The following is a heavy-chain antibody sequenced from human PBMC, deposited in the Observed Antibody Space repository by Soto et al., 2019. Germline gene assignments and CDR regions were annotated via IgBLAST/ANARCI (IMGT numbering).Heavy chain of an antibody. CDR2: IIPIFGTA. V-gene: IGHV1-69*13. CDR3: ARAGGTIFGATDYYGMDV. CDR1: GGTFSSYA. J-gene: IGHJ6*02. Sequence: SVKVSCKASGGTFSSYAISCVLQSPLQWLEWMGGIIPIFGTANYAQKFQGRVTITADESTSTAYMELSSLRSEDTAVYYCARAGGTIFGATDYYGMDVWGQGTTVTVSS. D-gene: IGHD3-3*01.